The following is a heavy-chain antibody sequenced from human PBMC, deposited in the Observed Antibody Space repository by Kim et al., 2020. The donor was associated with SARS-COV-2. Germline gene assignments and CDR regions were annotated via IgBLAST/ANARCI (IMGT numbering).Heavy chain of an antibody. V-gene: IGHV3-23*01. Sequence: GGSLRLSCAPSGFTLNTYGMTWVRQAPGKGLEWVSGISASGANRYYADSVRGRFTVSKDTSKNTLFLDMNSLRADDTAIYYCAIDLSWDDDAFDIWGQGTMVTASS. CDR3: AIDLSWDDDAFDI. J-gene: IGHJ3*02. D-gene: IGHD1-1*01. CDR2: ISASGANR. CDR1: GFTLNTYG.